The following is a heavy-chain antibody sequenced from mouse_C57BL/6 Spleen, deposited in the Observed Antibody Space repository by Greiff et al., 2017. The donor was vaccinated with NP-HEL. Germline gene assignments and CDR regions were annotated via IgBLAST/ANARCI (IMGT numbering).Heavy chain of an antibody. D-gene: IGHD1-1*01. CDR2: IHPNSGST. Sequence: QVQLQQPGAELVKPGASVKLSCKASGYTFTSYWMHWVKQRPGQGLEWIGMIHPNSGSTNYNEKFKSKATLTVDKSSSTAYMQLSSLTSEDSAVYYCARKGDYGSSSLAYWGQGTLVTVSA. V-gene: IGHV1-64*01. CDR1: GYTFTSYW. CDR3: ARKGDYGSSSLAY. J-gene: IGHJ3*01.